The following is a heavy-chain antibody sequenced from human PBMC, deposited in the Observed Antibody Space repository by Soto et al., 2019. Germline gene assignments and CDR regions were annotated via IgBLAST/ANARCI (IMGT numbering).Heavy chain of an antibody. Sequence: QITLKETGPTLVKPTQTLTLTCTFSGFSLSTSGEGVGWIRQPPGKALDWLALIYWDDDKRYSPSLKSRLTISKDTSKNQVVLTLTNVDPVDTATYYCAHSKPPAGGTLSGEFDCWGQGTLVTVSS. CDR2: IYWDDDK. CDR3: AHSKPPAGGTLSGEFDC. V-gene: IGHV2-5*02. CDR1: GFSLSTSGEG. J-gene: IGHJ4*02. D-gene: IGHD2-2*01.